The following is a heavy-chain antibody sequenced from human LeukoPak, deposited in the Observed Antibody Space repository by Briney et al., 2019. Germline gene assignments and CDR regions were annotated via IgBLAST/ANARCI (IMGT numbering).Heavy chain of an antibody. CDR1: GDSISGGGFY. CDR3: ARLQPPVVVPAAVDY. Sequence: PSQTLSLTCSVSGDSISGGGFYWTWIRQPPGKGLEWIGEINHSGSTNYDPSLKSRVTISVDTSKNQFSLKLSSVTAADTAVYYCARLQPPVVVPAAVDYWGQGTLVTVSS. D-gene: IGHD2-2*01. V-gene: IGHV4-30-2*01. J-gene: IGHJ4*02. CDR2: INHSGST.